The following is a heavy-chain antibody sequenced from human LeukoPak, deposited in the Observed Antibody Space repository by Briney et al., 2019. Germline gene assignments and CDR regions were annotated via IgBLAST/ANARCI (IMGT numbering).Heavy chain of an antibody. D-gene: IGHD3-22*01. CDR3: AREIDYYYDSSGYFDY. CDR1: GFTFRSYA. V-gene: IGHV3-23*01. Sequence: AGGSLRLSCAASGFTFRSYAMSWVRQAPGKGLEWVSSISDSGGNSYYADSVKGRFTISRDNSKNTLYLQMNSLRAEDTAVYYCAREIDYYYDSSGYFDYWGQGTLVTVSS. J-gene: IGHJ4*02. CDR2: ISDSGGNS.